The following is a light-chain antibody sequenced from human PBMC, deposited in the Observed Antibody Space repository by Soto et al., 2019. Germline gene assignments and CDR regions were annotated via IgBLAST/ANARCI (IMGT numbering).Light chain of an antibody. V-gene: IGKV1-39*01. Sequence: DIQMTQSPSSLSAPVGDRVTITCRASQSISSYLDWYQQTPGKAPKLLIYAASNLQSGGPSRFSGSGSGTEFTITISSLQPEEFATYSCQQSYSTPITFGQGTRLEIK. J-gene: IGKJ5*01. CDR1: QSISSY. CDR3: QQSYSTPIT. CDR2: AAS.